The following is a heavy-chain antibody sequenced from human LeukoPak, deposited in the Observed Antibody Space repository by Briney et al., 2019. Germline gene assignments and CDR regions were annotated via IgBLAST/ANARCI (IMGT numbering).Heavy chain of an antibody. Sequence: ASVKVSCKASGYTFTGYYMRWVRQAPGQGLEWMGWINPNSGGTNYAQKFQGRVTMTRDTSISTAYMELSRLRSDDTAVYYCARDSQFDFWSGYSTDWFDPWGQGTLVTVSS. D-gene: IGHD3-3*01. CDR3: ARDSQFDFWSGYSTDWFDP. V-gene: IGHV1-2*02. CDR2: INPNSGGT. CDR1: GYTFTGYY. J-gene: IGHJ5*02.